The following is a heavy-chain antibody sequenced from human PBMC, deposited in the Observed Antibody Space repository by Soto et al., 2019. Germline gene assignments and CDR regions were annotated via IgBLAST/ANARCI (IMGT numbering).Heavy chain of an antibody. CDR2: ISSDGRTK. CDR3: AKVGASGGTFDY. Sequence: QVQLVESGGGVVHPGRSLRLSCAASGFTFSTYAMQWVRQAPGTGLEWVAVISSDGRTKVYADSVKGRFTVSRDNYKNTLYLQVSSLGDEDTAVYFCAKVGASGGTFDYWGQGALVTVSS. V-gene: IGHV3-30*04. CDR1: GFTFSTYA. D-gene: IGHD1-26*01. J-gene: IGHJ4*02.